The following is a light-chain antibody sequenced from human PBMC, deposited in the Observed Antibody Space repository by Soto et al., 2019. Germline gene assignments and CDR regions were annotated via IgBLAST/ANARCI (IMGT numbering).Light chain of an antibody. V-gene: IGKV1-8*01. CDR3: QQYNNWPLT. CDR2: AAS. Sequence: YVSWYQQHPGKAPKLLIFAASSLQSGVPSRFSGSRSGPDFTLTIRSLQSEDCAVDYGQQYNNWPLTVGGGTKVDIK. J-gene: IGKJ4*01. CDR1: Y.